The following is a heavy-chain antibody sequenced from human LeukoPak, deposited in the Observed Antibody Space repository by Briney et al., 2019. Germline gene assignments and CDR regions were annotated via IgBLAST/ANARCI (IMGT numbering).Heavy chain of an antibody. Sequence: GGSLRLSCAAFGFTFSSYAMHWVRQAPGKGLEYVSAISSSGGTIYYAHSVKSRFTISRDNSKNTLYLQMGSLRAEDMAVYLCALMGYDSSGYYSYWGQGTLVTVSS. CDR3: ALMGYDSSGYYSY. CDR2: ISSSGGTI. CDR1: GFTFSSYA. J-gene: IGHJ4*02. D-gene: IGHD3-22*01. V-gene: IGHV3-64*01.